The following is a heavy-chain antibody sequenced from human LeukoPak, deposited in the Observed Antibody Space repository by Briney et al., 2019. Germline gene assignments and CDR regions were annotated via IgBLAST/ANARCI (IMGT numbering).Heavy chain of an antibody. CDR3: ARGGTRDNWVYYIDY. CDR1: GGSISNYY. J-gene: IGHJ4*02. D-gene: IGHD1-1*01. V-gene: IGHV4-59*01. CDR2: IYYSGHT. Sequence: SETLSLTCAVSGGSISNYYLSWIRQSPEQGLEWIGYIYYSGHTNYNPSLKSRVTMSVDTSKNQFSLKLTSVTAADTAVYYCARGGTRDNWVYYIDYWGQGTLVTVSS.